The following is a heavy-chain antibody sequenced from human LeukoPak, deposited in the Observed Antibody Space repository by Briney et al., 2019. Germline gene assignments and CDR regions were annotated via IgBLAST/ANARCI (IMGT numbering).Heavy chain of an antibody. CDR1: GFTLSDYA. V-gene: IGHV3-30*18. J-gene: IGHJ4*02. D-gene: IGHD5-18*01. Sequence: GGSLRLSCGASGFTLSDYAMHWVRQAPGKGLEWGSIISRDGSDKNYADSVKGRFTISRDNSKNTLYLQISSLRAEDTAVYYWSKGYHPYSYVVPFCHYWGQGTLVTVS. CDR3: SKGYHPYSYVVPFCHY. CDR2: ISRDGSDK.